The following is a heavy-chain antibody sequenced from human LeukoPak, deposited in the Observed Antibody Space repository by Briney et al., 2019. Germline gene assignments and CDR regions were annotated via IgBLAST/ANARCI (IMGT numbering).Heavy chain of an antibody. CDR1: GYSFTSYW. CDR2: IYPGDSDT. D-gene: IGHD3-9*01. V-gene: IGHV5-51*01. J-gene: IGHJ4*02. Sequence: GESLKISCKGSGYSFTSYWIGWVRQMPGKGLEWMGIIYPGDSDTRYSPSFQGQVTISADKSLSTAYLQWSSLKASDTAMYYCARRSTYYDILTGFDYWGQGTLVTVSS. CDR3: ARRSTYYDILTGFDY.